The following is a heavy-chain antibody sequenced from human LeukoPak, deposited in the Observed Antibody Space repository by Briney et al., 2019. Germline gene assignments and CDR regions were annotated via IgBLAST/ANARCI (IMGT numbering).Heavy chain of an antibody. Sequence: ASVKVSCKASGGTFSSYAISWVRQAPGQGLEWMGGIIPIFGTANYAQKFQGRVTITADESTSTAYMELSSLRSEDTAVYYCARGGRQQNHPYFDYWGQGTLVTVSS. V-gene: IGHV1-69*13. CDR1: GGTFSSYA. CDR2: IIPIFGTA. J-gene: IGHJ4*02. D-gene: IGHD1-14*01. CDR3: ARGGRQQNHPYFDY.